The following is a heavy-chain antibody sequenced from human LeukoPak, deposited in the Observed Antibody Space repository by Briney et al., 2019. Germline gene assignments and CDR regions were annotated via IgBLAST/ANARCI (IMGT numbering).Heavy chain of an antibody. V-gene: IGHV3-30-3*01. CDR1: GFTFSSYA. Sequence: GGSLRLSCAASGFTFSSYAMHWVRQAPGKGLEWVAVISYDGSNKYYADSVKGRFTIPRDNSKNTLYLQMNSLRAEDTAVYYCARGDWNIDRDYWGQGTLVTVSS. J-gene: IGHJ4*02. D-gene: IGHD2/OR15-2a*01. CDR2: ISYDGSNK. CDR3: ARGDWNIDRDY.